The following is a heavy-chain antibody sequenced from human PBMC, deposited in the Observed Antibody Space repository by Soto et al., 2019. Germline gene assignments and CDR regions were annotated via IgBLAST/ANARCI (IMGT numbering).Heavy chain of an antibody. CDR2: INSDGSST. J-gene: IGHJ4*02. Sequence: PGGSLRLSCAASGVTFSSYWMHWVRQAPGKGLVWVSRINSDGSSTSYADSVKGRFTISRDNAKNTLYLQMNSLRAEDTAVYYCAREVVLVPAAHFDYWGQGTLVTVSS. D-gene: IGHD2-2*01. CDR1: GVTFSSYW. CDR3: AREVVLVPAAHFDY. V-gene: IGHV3-74*01.